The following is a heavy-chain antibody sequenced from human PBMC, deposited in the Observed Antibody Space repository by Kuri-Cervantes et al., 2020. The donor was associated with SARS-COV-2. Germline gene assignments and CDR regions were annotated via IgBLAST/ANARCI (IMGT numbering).Heavy chain of an antibody. CDR3: ARQTSGYITSAHQY. D-gene: IGHD3-3*01. J-gene: IGHJ1*01. CDR1: GVSIGSGNYY. CDR2: IYASGTT. Sequence: LRLSCAVSGVSIGSGNYYWTWIRLPAGKGLEWVGYIYASGTTYYNPSLESRVSISVDTSKNQFSLKLSPVTAADTAVYYCARQTSGYITSAHQYWGQGTLVTVSS. V-gene: IGHV4-61*09.